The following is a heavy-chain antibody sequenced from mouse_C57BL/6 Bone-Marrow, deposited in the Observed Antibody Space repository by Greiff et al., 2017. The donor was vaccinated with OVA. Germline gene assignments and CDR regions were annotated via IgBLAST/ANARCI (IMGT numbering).Heavy chain of an antibody. CDR3: AMIRNYAMDY. J-gene: IGHJ4*01. V-gene: IGHV1-69*01. Sequence: QVQLQQPGAELVMPGASVKLSCKASGYTFTSYWMHWVKQRPGQGLEWIGEIDPSDSYPNYNQKFKGKSTLTVDKSSSTAYMQLSSLTSEDSAVYYCAMIRNYAMDYWGQGTSVTVSS. CDR2: IDPSDSYP. CDR1: GYTFTSYW.